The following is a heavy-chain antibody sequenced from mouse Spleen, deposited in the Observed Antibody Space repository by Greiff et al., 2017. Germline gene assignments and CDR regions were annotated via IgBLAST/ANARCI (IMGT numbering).Heavy chain of an antibody. Sequence: VQLQQPGAELVKPGASVKLSCKASGYTFTSYWMQWVKQRPGQGLEWIGEIDPSDSYTNYNQKFKGKATLTVDTSSSTAYMQLSSLTSEDSAVYYCVRGDYWGQGTTLTVSS. J-gene: IGHJ2*01. CDR3: VRGDY. CDR1: GYTFTSYW. CDR2: IDPSDSYT. V-gene: IGHV1-50*01.